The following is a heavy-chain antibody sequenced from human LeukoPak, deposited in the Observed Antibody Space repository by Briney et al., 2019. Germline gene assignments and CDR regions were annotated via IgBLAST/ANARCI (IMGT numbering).Heavy chain of an antibody. CDR2: INWNGGST. D-gene: IGHD2-15*01. CDR3: ARARASGRSGFDY. Sequence: GGSLRLSCAASGFTFDDYGMSWVRQAPGKGLEWVSGINWNGGSTGYADSVKGRFTISRDNAKNSLYLQMNSLRDEDTAVYYCARARASGRSGFDYWGQGTLVTVSS. CDR1: GFTFDDYG. J-gene: IGHJ4*02. V-gene: IGHV3-20*04.